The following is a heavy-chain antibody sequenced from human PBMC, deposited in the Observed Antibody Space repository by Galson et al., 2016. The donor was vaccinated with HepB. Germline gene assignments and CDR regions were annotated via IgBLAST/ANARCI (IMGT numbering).Heavy chain of an antibody. CDR3: VRDNDWAFDY. CDR2: NSRDSGII. V-gene: IGHV3-48*01. D-gene: IGHD1-1*01. Sequence: SLRLSCAASGFTFSNYAMNWVRQAPGKGLEWVSHNSRDSGIIDYADSVKGRFTVSRDNGKNSLFLKMNSLRAEDTAVYYCVRDNDWAFDYWGQGILVTV. CDR1: GFTFSNYA. J-gene: IGHJ4*02.